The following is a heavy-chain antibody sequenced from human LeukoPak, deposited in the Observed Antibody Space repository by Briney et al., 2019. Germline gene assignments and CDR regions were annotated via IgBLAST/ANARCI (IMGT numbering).Heavy chain of an antibody. V-gene: IGHV3-7*01. D-gene: IGHD3-22*01. CDR3: ARDRGTYYYDSTSHYGAFDM. J-gene: IGHJ3*02. Sequence: GGSLRLSCAASGFTFSTYWMSWVRQAPGKGLEWVANIKQDGSEKYYVDSVKGRFTISRDNAKNSLSLQTNSLRAEDTAVYYCARDRGTYYYDSTSHYGAFDMWGQGTMVTVSS. CDR2: IKQDGSEK. CDR1: GFTFSTYW.